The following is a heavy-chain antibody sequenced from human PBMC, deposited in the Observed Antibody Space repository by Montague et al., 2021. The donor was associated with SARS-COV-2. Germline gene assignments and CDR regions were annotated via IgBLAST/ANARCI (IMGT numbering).Heavy chain of an antibody. Sequence: SETLSLTCTVSGGSISSYYWSWIRQPPGKGLEWIGSIYYSGSTYYNPSLKSRVTISVDTSKNQFSLKLSSVTAADTAVYYCARQETIVVVVAAARGWFAPWGQGTLVTVSS. D-gene: IGHD2-15*01. CDR2: IYYSGST. CDR1: GGSISSYY. V-gene: IGHV4-59*05. J-gene: IGHJ5*02. CDR3: ARQETIVVVVAAARGWFAP.